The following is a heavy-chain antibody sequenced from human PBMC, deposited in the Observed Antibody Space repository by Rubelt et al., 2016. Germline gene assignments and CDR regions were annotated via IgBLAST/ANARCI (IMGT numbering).Heavy chain of an antibody. CDR1: GFSFRNFG. CDR3: ARASGHYDY. D-gene: IGHD3-10*01. V-gene: IGHV3-33*01. CDR2: IWYDGSNK. J-gene: IGHJ4*02. Sequence: GGGVVQPGRSLRLSCAASGFSFRNFGMHWVRQAPGKGLDWVAVIWYDGSNKYYADSVKGRFTISRDNSKNTLYLQMNSLRAEDTAVYYCARASGHYDYWGQGTPVTVSS.